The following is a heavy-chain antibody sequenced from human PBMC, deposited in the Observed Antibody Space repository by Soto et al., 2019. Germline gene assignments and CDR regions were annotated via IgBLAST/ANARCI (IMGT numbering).Heavy chain of an antibody. CDR2: IYHSGST. CDR3: AGIDYYYYYGMDV. J-gene: IGHJ6*02. V-gene: IGHV4-4*02. Sequence: SETLSLTCAVSGGSISSSNWWSWVRQPPGKGLEWIGEIYHSGSTNYNPSLKSRVTISVDKSKNPFSLKLSSVTAADTAVYYCAGIDYYYYYGMDVWGQGTTVTVSS. CDR1: GGSISSSNW.